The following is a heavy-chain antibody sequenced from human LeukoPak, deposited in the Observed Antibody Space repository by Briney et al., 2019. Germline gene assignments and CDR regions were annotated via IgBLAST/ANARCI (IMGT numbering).Heavy chain of an antibody. CDR2: INHSGST. D-gene: IGHD3-10*01. J-gene: IGHJ3*02. CDR1: GGSFSGYY. CDR3: AKSNGYGLIDI. V-gene: IGHV4-34*01. Sequence: SETLSLTCAVYGGSFSGYYWSWIRQPPGKGLEWIGEINHSGSTNYTPALKSRVTISVDTSKNQFSLKLNSVTAADTAVYYCAKSNGYGLIDIWGQGTMVTVSS.